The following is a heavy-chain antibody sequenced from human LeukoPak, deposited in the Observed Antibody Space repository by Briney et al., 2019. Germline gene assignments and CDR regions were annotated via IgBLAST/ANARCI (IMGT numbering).Heavy chain of an antibody. CDR3: TTGLTYYYDSSGYYFDY. Sequence: GGSLRLSCAASGFTFSNAWMSWVRQAPGKGLEWVGRIKSKTDGGTTDYAAPVKGRFTISGDDSKNTLYLQMNSLKTEDTAVYYCTTGLTYYYDSSGYYFDYWGQGTLVTVSS. V-gene: IGHV3-15*01. CDR2: IKSKTDGGTT. CDR1: GFTFSNAW. J-gene: IGHJ4*02. D-gene: IGHD3-22*01.